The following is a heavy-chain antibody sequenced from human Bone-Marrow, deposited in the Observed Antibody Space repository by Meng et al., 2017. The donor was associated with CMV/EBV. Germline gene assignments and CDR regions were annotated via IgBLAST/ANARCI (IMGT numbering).Heavy chain of an antibody. CDR3: AKERAGTKWITFDY. V-gene: IGHV3-48*03. D-gene: IGHD5-12*01. J-gene: IGHJ4*02. Sequence: GESLKISCAASGFTFNTYEMNWVRQAPGKGLEWVSHISTSGKTIYYADSVKGRFTISRDNRRKVVYLQINSLRREDTALYYCAKERAGTKWITFDYWGQGTLVTVSS. CDR1: GFTFNTYE. CDR2: ISTSGKTI.